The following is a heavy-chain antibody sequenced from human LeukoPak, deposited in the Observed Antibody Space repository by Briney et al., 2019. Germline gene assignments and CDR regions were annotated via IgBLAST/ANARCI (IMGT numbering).Heavy chain of an antibody. CDR3: AKRRDDYSDVFDI. V-gene: IGHV6-1*01. D-gene: IGHD5-24*01. Sequence: SQTLSLTCAISGDSVSSSSAVWNWIRQSPSRGLEWLGRTYYRSRWSTDYAVSVKSRITINPDTSKNQFSLQLNSVTPEDTAVYYCAKRRDDYSDVFDIWGQGTMVTVSS. CDR1: GDSVSSSSAV. J-gene: IGHJ3*02. CDR2: TYYRSRWST.